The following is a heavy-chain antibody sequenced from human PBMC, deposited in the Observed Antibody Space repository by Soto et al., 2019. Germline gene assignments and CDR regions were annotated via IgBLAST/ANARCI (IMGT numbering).Heavy chain of an antibody. J-gene: IGHJ6*02. D-gene: IGHD3-22*01. CDR1: GFTFSSYD. V-gene: IGHV3-13*01. CDR3: AREPPFYYYDSSGYSDYYYGMDV. CDR2: IGTAGDT. Sequence: GGSLRLSCAASGFTFSSYDMHWVRQATGKGLEWVSAIGTAGDTYYPGSVKGRFTISRENAKNSLYLQMDSLRAGDTAVYYCAREPPFYYYDSSGYSDYYYGMDVWGQGTTVTVSS.